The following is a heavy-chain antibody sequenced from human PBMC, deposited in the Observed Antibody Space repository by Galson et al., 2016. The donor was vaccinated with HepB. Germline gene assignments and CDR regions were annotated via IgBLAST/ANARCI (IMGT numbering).Heavy chain of an antibody. CDR2: IFHTGRP. Sequence: ETLSLTCTVSGGSIGSSSYYWSWIRQPPGKRLEWIGHIFHTGRPTYTRSLKSRVTISVDTSKNQVSLKLSSVTAADTALYYCARQTSVLTGSAFDIWGQGTLVTVSS. V-gene: IGHV4-61*05. D-gene: IGHD4-23*01. CDR1: GGSIGSSSYY. CDR3: ARQTSVLTGSAFDI. J-gene: IGHJ4*02.